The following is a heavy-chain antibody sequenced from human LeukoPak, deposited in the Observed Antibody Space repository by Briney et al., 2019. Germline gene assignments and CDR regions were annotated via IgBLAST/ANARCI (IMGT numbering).Heavy chain of an antibody. D-gene: IGHD3-9*01. CDR2: MSFDGSNK. Sequence: GGSLRLSCAASGFTFSSYAMYWVRQAPGKGLEWVAVMSFDGSNKYYADSVKGRFTISRDNSKNTLYLLMSSLRAEDTAVYYCARDSAQLRYSCPEFDSWGQGTLVTVSS. J-gene: IGHJ4*02. CDR3: ARDSAQLRYSCPEFDS. CDR1: GFTFSSYA. V-gene: IGHV3-30*04.